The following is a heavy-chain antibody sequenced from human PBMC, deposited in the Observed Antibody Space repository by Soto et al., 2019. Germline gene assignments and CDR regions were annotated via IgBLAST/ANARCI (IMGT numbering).Heavy chain of an antibody. J-gene: IGHJ4*02. CDR3: ARAVRGTMIQRSLFDY. D-gene: IGHD3-22*01. Sequence: SETLSLTCTVSGGSISSYYWSWIRQPPGKGLEWIGYIYYSGSTNYNPSLKSRVTISVDTSKNQFSLKLSSVTAADTSVYYCARAVRGTMIQRSLFDYWGQGTLVTVSS. CDR2: IYYSGST. V-gene: IGHV4-59*01. CDR1: GGSISSYY.